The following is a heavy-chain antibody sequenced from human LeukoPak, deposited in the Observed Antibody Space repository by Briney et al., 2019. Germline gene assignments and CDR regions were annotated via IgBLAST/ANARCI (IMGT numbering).Heavy chain of an antibody. V-gene: IGHV4-34*01. D-gene: IGHD6-6*01. Sequence: SETLSLTCAVYGGSFSGYYWSWIRQPPGKGLEWIGGINHSGSTNYNPSLKSRVTISVDTSKNQFSLKLSSVTAADTAVYYCARRAIAARPWDYWGQGTLVTVSS. J-gene: IGHJ4*02. CDR2: INHSGST. CDR3: ARRAIAARPWDY. CDR1: GGSFSGYY.